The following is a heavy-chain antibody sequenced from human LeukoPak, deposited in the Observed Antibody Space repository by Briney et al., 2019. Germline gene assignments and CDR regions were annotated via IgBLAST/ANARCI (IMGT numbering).Heavy chain of an antibody. CDR3: ARDGTHHSWDY. D-gene: IGHD6-13*01. J-gene: IGHJ4*02. V-gene: IGHV1-46*01. CDR2: IHSGGGTT. CDR1: GYTFTSYG. Sequence: ASVKVSCKASGYTFTSYGISWVRQAPGQWLEWMGIIHSGGGTTSYTQKFQGRVTMTRDTSTSTVYMELSSLRSEDTAVYYCARDGTHHSWDYWGQGTLVTVSS.